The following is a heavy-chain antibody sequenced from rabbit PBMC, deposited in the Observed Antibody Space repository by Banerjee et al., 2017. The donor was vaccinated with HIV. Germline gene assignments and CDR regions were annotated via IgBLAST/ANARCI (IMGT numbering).Heavy chain of an antibody. CDR3: ARDLAGVIGWNFNL. CDR1: GFSFSNKCV. Sequence: QEQLEESGGDLVKPEGSLTLTCTASGFSFSNKCVMCWVRQAPGKGLEWIGCMNAGTSGGSYYARWAKGRFTISKTSSTTVTLQMTSLTAADTATYFCARDLAGVIGWNFNLWGQGTLVTVS. J-gene: IGHJ4*01. CDR2: MNAGTSGGS. D-gene: IGHD4-1*01. V-gene: IGHV1S45*01.